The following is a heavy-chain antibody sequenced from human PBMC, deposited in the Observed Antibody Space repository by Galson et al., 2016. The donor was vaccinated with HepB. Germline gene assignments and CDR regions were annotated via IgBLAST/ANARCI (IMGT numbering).Heavy chain of an antibody. J-gene: IGHJ4*02. CDR3: ARDRSGAVADKGWGQLLVY. CDR2: IIPIFGTV. CDR1: GGTFRNYA. Sequence: SVKVSCKASGGTFRNYAFTWVRQAPGQGLEWVGAIIPIFGTVNYDQKFQGTVTITADYSTSTTYLELSSLRSDDTAVYYCARDRSGAVADKGWGQLLVYWGQGTLVTVSS. D-gene: IGHD6-19*01. V-gene: IGHV1-69*13.